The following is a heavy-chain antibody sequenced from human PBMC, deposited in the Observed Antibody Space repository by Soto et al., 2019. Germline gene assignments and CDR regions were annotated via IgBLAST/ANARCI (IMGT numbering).Heavy chain of an antibody. Sequence: GGSLRLSCAASGFTFSRYSMNWVRQAPGKGLEWVSSISSTTNYIYYADSMKGRFTVSRDNAKNSVYLDMNSLSAEDTAVYYCARDREPSVYHGMAVWGQGTTVTVSS. J-gene: IGHJ6*02. CDR2: ISSTTNYI. CDR1: GFTFSRYS. V-gene: IGHV3-21*01. CDR3: ARDREPSVYHGMAV.